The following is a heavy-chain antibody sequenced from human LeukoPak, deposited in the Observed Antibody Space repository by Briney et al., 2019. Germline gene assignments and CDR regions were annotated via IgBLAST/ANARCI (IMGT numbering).Heavy chain of an antibody. J-gene: IGHJ4*02. D-gene: IGHD2-2*01. CDR1: GFTFSSYG. Sequence: GGSLRLSCAASGFTFSSYGMHWVRQDPGKGLEWVAFIRYDGSNKYYVDSVKGRFTISRDNSKNPLYLQMNSLRAEDTAVYYCAKTYYLGYCSSTSCYRPSRWGQGTLVTVSS. CDR2: IRYDGSNK. CDR3: AKTYYLGYCSSTSCYRPSR. V-gene: IGHV3-30*02.